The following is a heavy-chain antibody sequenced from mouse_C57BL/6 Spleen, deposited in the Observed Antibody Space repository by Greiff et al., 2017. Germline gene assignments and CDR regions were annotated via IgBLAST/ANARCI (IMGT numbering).Heavy chain of an antibody. D-gene: IGHD2-3*01. CDR2: ISYDGSN. CDR1: GYSITSGYY. V-gene: IGHV3-6*01. Sequence: DVQLVASGPGLVKPSQSLSLTCSVTGYSITSGYYWNWIRQFPGNKLEWMGYISYDGSNNYNPSLKNRISITRDTSKNQFFLKLNSVTTEDTATYYCARDQGWLLPFAYWGQGTLVTVSA. J-gene: IGHJ3*01. CDR3: ARDQGWLLPFAY.